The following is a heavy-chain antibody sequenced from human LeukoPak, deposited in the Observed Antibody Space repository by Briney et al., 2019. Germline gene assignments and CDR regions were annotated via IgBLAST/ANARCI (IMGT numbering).Heavy chain of an antibody. D-gene: IGHD1-26*01. V-gene: IGHV4-59*01. CDR2: IYYSGST. Sequence: SETLSLTCTVSGGSISSYYWSWIRQPPGKGLEWIGYIYYSGSTNYNPSLKSRVTISVDTSKNQFSLKLSSVTAADTAVYYCARPIVTHDAFDIWGQGTMVTVSS. CDR3: ARPIVTHDAFDI. CDR1: GGSISSYY. J-gene: IGHJ3*02.